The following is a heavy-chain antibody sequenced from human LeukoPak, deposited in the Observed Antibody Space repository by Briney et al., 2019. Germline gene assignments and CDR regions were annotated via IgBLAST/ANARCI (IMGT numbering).Heavy chain of an antibody. D-gene: IGHD6-6*01. CDR1: VFTFKSYW. CDR3: AKANAREVDY. J-gene: IGHJ4*02. V-gene: IGHV3-7*02. Sequence: GGSLRLSCVPSVFTFKSYWMSWVRPAPGKGLGWVANIKEDGSEKYYADSVKGRFTISRDNSKNTLYLQMNSLRAEDMAVYYCAKANAREVDYWGQGTPVTVSS. CDR2: IKEDGSEK.